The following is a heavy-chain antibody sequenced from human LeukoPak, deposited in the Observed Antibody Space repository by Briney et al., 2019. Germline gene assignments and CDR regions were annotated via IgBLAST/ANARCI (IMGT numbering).Heavy chain of an antibody. CDR1: GFTFSSYG. J-gene: IGHJ6*03. CDR3: ARGRGPGYSSGWSFSYYYYMDV. Sequence: GGSLRLSCAASGFTFSSYGMSWVRQAPGKGLEWVSAISGSGGSTYYADSVKGRFTISRDNSKNTLYLQMNSLRAEDTAVYYCARGRGPGYSSGWSFSYYYYMDVWGKGTTVTISS. V-gene: IGHV3-23*01. D-gene: IGHD6-19*01. CDR2: ISGSGGST.